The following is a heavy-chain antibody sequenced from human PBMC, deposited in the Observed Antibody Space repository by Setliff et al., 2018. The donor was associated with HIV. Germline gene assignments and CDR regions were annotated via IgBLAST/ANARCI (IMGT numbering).Heavy chain of an antibody. D-gene: IGHD3-22*01. V-gene: IGHV4-59*01. CDR1: GAPLSSYY. Sequence: SETLSLTCTVSGAPLSSYYLNWIQQPSGKGLEWIGTMYFSGSTKFNPSLKSRISISIDTSKNLFSLKMTSVTAEDTAVFYCARGAYYYDSSGYYPLYFDYWG. CDR2: MYFSGST. CDR3: ARGAYYYDSSGYYPLYFDY. J-gene: IGHJ4*01.